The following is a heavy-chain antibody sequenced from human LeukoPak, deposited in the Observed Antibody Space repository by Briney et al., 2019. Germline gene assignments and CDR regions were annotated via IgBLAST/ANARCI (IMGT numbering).Heavy chain of an antibody. CDR3: TRVLDPEEPDYYDSSGQFDY. CDR2: IYYTGST. V-gene: IGHV4-31*03. Sequence: PSQSLSLTCTVSGGSISSGGYYWSWLRQQPGKGRDWFGYIYYTGSTYYNPSIKRRVIISVDTNKNQFSLKLSAVTSAAAVFYYCTRVLDPEEPDYYDSSGQFDYWGQGSLLTVSS. J-gene: IGHJ4*02. D-gene: IGHD3-22*01. CDR1: GGSISSGGYY.